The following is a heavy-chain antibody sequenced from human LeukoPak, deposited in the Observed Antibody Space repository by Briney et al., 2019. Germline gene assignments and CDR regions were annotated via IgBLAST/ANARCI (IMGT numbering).Heavy chain of an antibody. CDR3: AREPLRTEHIDY. CDR1: GYTFTDYY. J-gene: IGHJ4*02. CDR2: MNPNSGNT. Sequence: ASVKVSCKASGYTFTDYYMHWVRQATGQGLEWMGWMNPNSGNTGYAQKFQGRVTMTRDTSTRTAYMELSSLTSEDSAVYYCAREPLRTEHIDYWGQGTLVTVSS. V-gene: IGHV1-8*02. D-gene: IGHD1-14*01.